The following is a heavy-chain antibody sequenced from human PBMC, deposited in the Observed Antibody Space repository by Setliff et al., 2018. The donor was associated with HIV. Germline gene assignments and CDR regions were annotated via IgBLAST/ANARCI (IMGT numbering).Heavy chain of an antibody. CDR1: GFTFDDYG. CDR2: VNWHGSST. V-gene: IGHV3-20*04. CDR3: ARENNRGWHWLDPFDY. Sequence: GGSLSLSCSAPGFTFDDYGMSWVRQAQGKGLEWVSGVNWHGSSTGYADSVKGRFVISRDNARNSLYLQMNSLRAEDTALYYCARENNRGWHWLDPFDYWGQGTLVTVSS. D-gene: IGHD6-19*01. J-gene: IGHJ4*02.